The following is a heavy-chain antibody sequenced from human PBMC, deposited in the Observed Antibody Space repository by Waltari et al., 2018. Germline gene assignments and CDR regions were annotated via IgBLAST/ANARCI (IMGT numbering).Heavy chain of an antibody. J-gene: IGHJ4*02. D-gene: IGHD2-15*01. Sequence: EVQLLESGGGVVQPGGSLRLSCEASGFPCGSCELNWVRKDPGKGLELVSYISSSGHSISYADSVKGRFTVSRDSAKNSLYLQMNSLRVEDTAVYYCAARYCFGGSCYDYWGQGTLVTVSS. CDR2: ISSSGHSI. CDR1: GFPCGSCE. V-gene: IGHV3-48*03. CDR3: AARYCFGGSCYDY.